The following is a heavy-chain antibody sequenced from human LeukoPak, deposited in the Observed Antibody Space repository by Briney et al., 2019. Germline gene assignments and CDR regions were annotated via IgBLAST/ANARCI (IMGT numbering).Heavy chain of an antibody. J-gene: IGHJ6*03. CDR2: IIPIFGTA. D-gene: IGHD3-9*01. V-gene: IGHV1-69*13. CDR3: ARTLGYYDILTGYSLAYMDV. Sequence: ASVKVSCKASGGTFSSYAISWVRQAPGQGLEWMGGIIPIFGTANYAQKFQGRVTITADESTSAAYMELSRLRSDDTAVYYCARTLGYYDILTGYSLAYMDVWGKGTTVTVSS. CDR1: GGTFSSYA.